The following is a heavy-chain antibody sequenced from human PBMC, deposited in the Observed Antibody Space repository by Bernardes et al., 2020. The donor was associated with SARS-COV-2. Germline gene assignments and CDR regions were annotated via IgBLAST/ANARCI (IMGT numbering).Heavy chain of an antibody. J-gene: IGHJ6*02. CDR1: DYTFTNYW. CDR2: IYPGDSDT. Sequence: SMTISCKGSDYTFTNYWIGWVRQMPGTGLEWMGIIYPGDSDTKYSPSFQGRVTISADKSVNTAYLQWSSLKASDTAIYYCARRRYGDFGVDVWGQGTTVTVSS. CDR3: ARRRYGDFGVDV. D-gene: IGHD4-17*01. V-gene: IGHV5-51*01.